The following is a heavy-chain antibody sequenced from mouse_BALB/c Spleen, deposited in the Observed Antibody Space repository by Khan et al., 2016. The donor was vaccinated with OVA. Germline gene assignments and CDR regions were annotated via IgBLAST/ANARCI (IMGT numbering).Heavy chain of an antibody. J-gene: IGHJ3*01. CDR2: IFPGTGTT. CDR3: ARRYFGNYEFAY. V-gene: IGHV1S132*01. CDR1: GYTFTNYW. D-gene: IGHD2-1*01. Sequence: QVQLKQSEAELVKPGASVKLSCKTSGYTFTNYWIQWIKQRPGQGLEWIGEIFPGTGTTYYNENFKGKATLTIDTSSTTAYMQLSSLTSEDSAVYFCARRYFGNYEFAYWGQGTLVTVSA.